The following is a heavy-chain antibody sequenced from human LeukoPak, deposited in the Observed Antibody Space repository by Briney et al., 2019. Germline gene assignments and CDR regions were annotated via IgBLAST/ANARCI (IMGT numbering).Heavy chain of an antibody. D-gene: IGHD3-22*01. CDR3: ASGYYDSSGYSDY. V-gene: IGHV1-69*04. CDR2: IIPIFGIA. J-gene: IGHJ4*02. CDR1: GGTFSSYA. Sequence: ASVKVSCKASGGTFSSYAISWVRQAPGQGLEWMRRIIPIFGIANYAQKFQGRVTITADKSTSTAYMELSSLRSEDTAVYYCASGYYDSSGYSDYWGQGTLVTVSS.